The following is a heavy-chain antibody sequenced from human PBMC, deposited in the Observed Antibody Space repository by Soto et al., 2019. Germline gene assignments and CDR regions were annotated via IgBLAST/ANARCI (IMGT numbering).Heavy chain of an antibody. CDR2: FYNSGNT. J-gene: IGHJ4*02. D-gene: IGHD2-15*01. V-gene: IGHV4-61*01. CDR1: GASVSSGSYY. CDR3: ARPIVVLSDSVWYFGY. Sequence: AETLSLTCTVSGASVSSGSYYWSWIRQPPGKGLEWIGNFYNSGNTKFNPSLKSRVTISVDTSKNQLPLNLSSVTAADTAVYYCARPIVVLSDSVWYFGYWGQGAMVTVSS.